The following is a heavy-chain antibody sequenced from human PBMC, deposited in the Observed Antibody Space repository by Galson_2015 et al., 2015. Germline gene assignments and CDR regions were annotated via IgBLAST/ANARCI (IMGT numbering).Heavy chain of an antibody. V-gene: IGHV4-39*01. CDR1: GVSIGGRGQY. Sequence: ETLSLTCTVSGVSIGGRGQYWAWICHCPGEGVEWVGYIFFAGGNHYNPSLSVRGLIFIDNSQKQFYLSLRSVTASDTAVYYCVRTAGYEQYFDYWGQGARVTVSS. D-gene: IGHD5-12*01. CDR2: IFFAGGN. CDR3: VRTAGYEQYFDY. J-gene: IGHJ4*02.